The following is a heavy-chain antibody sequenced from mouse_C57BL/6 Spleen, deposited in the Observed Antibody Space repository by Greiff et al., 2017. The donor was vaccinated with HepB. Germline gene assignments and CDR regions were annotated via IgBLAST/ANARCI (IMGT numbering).Heavy chain of an antibody. CDR2: IDPSDSYT. CDR3: ARFDYDYFDY. D-gene: IGHD2-4*01. Sequence: QVQLQQPGAELVMPGASVKLSCKASGYTFTSYWMHWVKQRPGQGLEWIGEIDPSDSYTNYNQKFRGKSTLTVDKSSSTAYMQLSSLTSEDSAVYYCARFDYDYFDYWGQGTTLTVSS. V-gene: IGHV1-69*01. J-gene: IGHJ2*01. CDR1: GYTFTSYW.